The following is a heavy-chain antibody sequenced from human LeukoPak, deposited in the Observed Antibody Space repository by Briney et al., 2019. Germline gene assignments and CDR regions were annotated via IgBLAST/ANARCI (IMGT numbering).Heavy chain of an antibody. D-gene: IGHD2-2*01. V-gene: IGHV4-39*01. J-gene: IGHJ4*02. CDR2: MYYSVGT. CDR1: GGSISSSSHY. CDR3: ARLVRYCSSNSCYPFDY. Sequence: SETLSLTCTVSGGSISSSSHYWGWLRQPPGKGLEWIGSMYYSVGTYYNPSLKSRVTISTDTSKNQFSLKLNSVTAADTAVYYCARLVRYCSSNSCYPFDYWGQGTLVTVSS.